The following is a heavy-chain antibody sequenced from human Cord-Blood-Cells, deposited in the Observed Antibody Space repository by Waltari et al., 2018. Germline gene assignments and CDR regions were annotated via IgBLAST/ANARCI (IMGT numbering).Heavy chain of an antibody. Sequence: QVQLVQSGAEVKKPGAPVKISCQASGYTFTGYYRPWVRQAPGQGLEWMGWINPNSGGTNYAQKFQGRVTMTRDTSISTAYMELSRLRSDDTAVYYCARVDYDDNDYWGQGTLVTVSS. CDR3: ARVDYDDNDY. V-gene: IGHV1-2*02. J-gene: IGHJ4*02. CDR2: INPNSGGT. D-gene: IGHD4-17*01. CDR1: GYTFTGYY.